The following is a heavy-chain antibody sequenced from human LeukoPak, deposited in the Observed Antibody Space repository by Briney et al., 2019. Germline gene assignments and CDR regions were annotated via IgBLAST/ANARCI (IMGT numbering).Heavy chain of an antibody. J-gene: IGHJ3*02. CDR1: GASIRSGGYY. D-gene: IGHD2-15*01. CDR3: ARDCSGGSRYGAFDI. CDR2: IYDSGST. V-gene: IGHV4-30-4*01. Sequence: SETLSLTCTVSGASIRSGGYYWSWIRQPPGKGLEWIGYIYDSGSTYYNPSLKSRITISVDTSENRFSLKLSSVTATDTAVYYCARDCSGGSRYGAFDIWGQGTMVTVSS.